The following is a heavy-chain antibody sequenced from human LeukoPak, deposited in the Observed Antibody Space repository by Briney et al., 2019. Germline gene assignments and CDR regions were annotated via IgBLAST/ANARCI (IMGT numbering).Heavy chain of an antibody. D-gene: IGHD5-18*01. V-gene: IGHV3-23*01. J-gene: IGHJ4*02. Sequence: PGGSLRLSCAASGFTFRTYAMTWVRQAPGKGLEWVSAISGSGGSTYYADSVKGRFTISRDNSKNTLYLQMNSLRAEDTAVYYCANEGRTAMVTYGVDYWGQGALVTVSS. CDR2: ISGSGGST. CDR3: ANEGRTAMVTYGVDY. CDR1: GFTFRTYA.